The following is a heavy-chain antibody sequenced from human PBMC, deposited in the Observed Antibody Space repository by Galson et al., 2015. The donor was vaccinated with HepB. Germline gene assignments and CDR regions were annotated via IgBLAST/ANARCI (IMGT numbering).Heavy chain of an antibody. CDR3: ARGIADIAVAGVDY. V-gene: IGHV3-30-3*01. CDR1: GFTFSSYA. CDR2: ISYDGSNK. J-gene: IGHJ4*02. D-gene: IGHD6-19*01. Sequence: SLRLSCAASGFTFSSYAMHWVRQAPGKGLEWVADISYDGSNKYYADSVKGRFTISRDNSKNTLYLQMYSLRAEDTAMYYCARGIADIAVAGVDYWGQGTLVTVSS.